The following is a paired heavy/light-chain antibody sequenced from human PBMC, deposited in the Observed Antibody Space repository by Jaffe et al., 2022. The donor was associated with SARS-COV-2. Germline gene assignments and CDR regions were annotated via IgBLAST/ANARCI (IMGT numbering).Heavy chain of an antibody. CDR2: ISGSGGST. D-gene: IGHD2-15*01. CDR1: GFIFSSYA. CDR3: AKDLFCSGGGCNNFDY. Sequence: EVQLLESGGGLVQPGGSLRLSCAASGFIFSSYAMSWVRQAPGKGLEWVSAISGSGGSTYYADSVKGRFTISRDNSKNTLSLQMNSLRAEDTAIYYCAKDLFCSGGGCNNFDYWGQGTLVTVSS. V-gene: IGHV3-23*01. J-gene: IGHJ4*02.
Light chain of an antibody. V-gene: IGLV2-14*01. J-gene: IGLJ2*01. Sequence: HSALTQPASVSGSPGQSITISCTGTNSDIGAYSYVSWFQQHPGKAPKLIIYEVTNRPSGVPDRFSGSKSGNTASLTISGLQAEDEADYYCIASTYTSTHIFGGGTKLTVL. CDR3: IASTYTSTHI. CDR1: NSDIGAYSY. CDR2: EVT.